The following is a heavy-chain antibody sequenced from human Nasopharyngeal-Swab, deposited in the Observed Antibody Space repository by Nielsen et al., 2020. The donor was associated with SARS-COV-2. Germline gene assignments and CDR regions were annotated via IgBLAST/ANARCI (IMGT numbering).Heavy chain of an antibody. CDR3: ARDAAGYCSSTSRYAGTGMDV. Sequence: PGKGLEWIGYIYYSGSTYYNPSLKSRVTISVDTSKNQFSLKLSSVTAADTAVYYCARDAAGYCSSTSRYAGTGMDVWGQGTTVTVSS. D-gene: IGHD2-2*01. V-gene: IGHV4-30-4*01. J-gene: IGHJ6*02. CDR2: IYYSGST.